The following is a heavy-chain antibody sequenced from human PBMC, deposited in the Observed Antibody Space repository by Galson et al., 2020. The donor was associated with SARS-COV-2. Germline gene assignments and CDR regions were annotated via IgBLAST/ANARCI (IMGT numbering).Heavy chain of an antibody. J-gene: IGHJ4*02. D-gene: IGHD3-10*01. CDR1: GFTFSSYG. CDR3: AMPGSGSYYNSFDY. V-gene: IGHV3-30*03. CDR2: ILYDGSNK. Sequence: GGSLRLSCAASGFTFSSYGMHWVRQAPGKGLEWVAVILYDGSNKYYADSVKGRFTISRDNSKNTLYLQMNSLRAEDTAVYYCAMPGSGSYYNSFDYWGQGTLVTVSS.